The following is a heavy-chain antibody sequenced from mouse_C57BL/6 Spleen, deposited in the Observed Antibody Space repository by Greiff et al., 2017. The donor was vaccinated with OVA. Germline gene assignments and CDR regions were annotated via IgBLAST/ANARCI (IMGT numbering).Heavy chain of an antibody. CDR1: GYTFTDYY. Sequence: VQLQQSGPELVKPGASVKISCKASGYTFTDYYMNWVKQSHGKSLEWIGDINPNNGGTSYNQKFKGKATLTVDKSSSTAYMELHSLTSEYSAVYYSARKCGGNYGLFAYWGQGTLVTVSA. D-gene: IGHD1-1*02. CDR3: ARKCGGNYGLFAY. V-gene: IGHV1-26*01. CDR2: INPNNGGT. J-gene: IGHJ3*01.